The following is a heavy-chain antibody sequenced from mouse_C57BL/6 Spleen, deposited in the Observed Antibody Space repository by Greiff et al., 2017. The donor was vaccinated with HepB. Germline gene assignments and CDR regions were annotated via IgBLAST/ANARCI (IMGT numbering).Heavy chain of an antibody. CDR2: INPNSGST. V-gene: IGHV1-64*01. D-gene: IGHD2-1*01. Sequence: VQLQQPGAELVKPGASVKLSCKASGYTFTSYWMHWVKQRPGQGLEWIGMINPNSGSTNYNEKFKSKATLTVDKSSSTAYMQLSSLTSEDSAVYYCARSVYGKSALDYWGQGTSVTVSS. CDR1: GYTFTSYW. J-gene: IGHJ4*01. CDR3: ARSVYGKSALDY.